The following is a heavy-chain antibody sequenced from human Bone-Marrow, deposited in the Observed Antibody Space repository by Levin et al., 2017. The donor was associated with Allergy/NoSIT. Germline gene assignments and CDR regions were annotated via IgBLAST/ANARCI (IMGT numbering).Heavy chain of an antibody. J-gene: IGHJ3*02. CDR2: ISSDGIGT. D-gene: IGHD6-19*01. Sequence: GGSLRLSCSASGFIFSSYPMHWVRQAPGKGLEFVSGISSDGIGTYYGDSVKDRFTISRDNSKNTLYVQMSSLTPEDTALYYCVREGHSSGRCGAFDIWGQGTVVTVSS. CDR1: GFIFSSYP. CDR3: VREGHSSGRCGAFDI. V-gene: IGHV3-64*05.